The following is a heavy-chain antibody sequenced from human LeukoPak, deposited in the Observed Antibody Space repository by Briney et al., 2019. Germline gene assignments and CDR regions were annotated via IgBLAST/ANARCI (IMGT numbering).Heavy chain of an antibody. V-gene: IGHV1-46*01. Sequence: ASVKVSCKASGYTFTSYYMHWVRQAPGQGLEWMGIINPSGGSTSYAQKFQGRVTITADESTSTAYMELSSLRSEDTAVYYCARAKGYYFDYWGQGTLVTVSS. CDR2: INPSGGST. J-gene: IGHJ4*02. CDR1: GYTFTSYY. CDR3: ARAKGYYFDY.